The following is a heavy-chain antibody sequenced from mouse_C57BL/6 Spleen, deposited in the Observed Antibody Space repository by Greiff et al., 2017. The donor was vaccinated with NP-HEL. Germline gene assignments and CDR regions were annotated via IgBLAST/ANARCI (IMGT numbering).Heavy chain of an antibody. J-gene: IGHJ1*03. D-gene: IGHD1-1*01. CDR3: ARNYYGSSYARDWYFDV. V-gene: IGHV5-6*01. CDR1: GFTFSSYG. Sequence: EVQLVESGGDLVKPGGSLKLSCAASGFTFSSYGMSWVRQTPDKRLEWVATISSGGSYTYYPDSVKGRFTISRDNAKNTLYLQMSSLKSEDTAMYYCARNYYGSSYARDWYFDVWGTGTTVTVSS. CDR2: ISSGGSYT.